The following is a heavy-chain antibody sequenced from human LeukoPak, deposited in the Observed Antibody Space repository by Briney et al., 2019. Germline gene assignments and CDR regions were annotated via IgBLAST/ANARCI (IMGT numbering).Heavy chain of an antibody. J-gene: IGHJ6*02. Sequence: GGSLRLSCAASGFTFSSFAMSWVRQAPGKGLEWVSAISDSGGTTYYADSVKGRFTISRDNSKNTLYLQMSSLRAEDTAVYYCARERHYYYYGMDVWGQGTTVTVSS. CDR2: ISDSGGTT. CDR3: ARERHYYYYGMDV. CDR1: GFTFSSFA. V-gene: IGHV3-23*01.